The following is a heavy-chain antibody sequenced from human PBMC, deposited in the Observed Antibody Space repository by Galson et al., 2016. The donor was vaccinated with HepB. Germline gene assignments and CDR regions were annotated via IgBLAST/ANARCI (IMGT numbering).Heavy chain of an antibody. CDR1: GDSISSTSW. V-gene: IGHV4-4*02. CDR3: ARWGTYSEKHAFDI. D-gene: IGHD3-16*01. J-gene: IGHJ3*02. Sequence: SETLSLTCAVSGDSISSTSWWTWVRQTPGKGLEWIGEIYLSGGTKYSPSLKSRVTIIADRSKNQFSLELTSVTAADTAVYYCARWGTYSEKHAFDIWGQGTMVTVSS. CDR2: IYLSGGT.